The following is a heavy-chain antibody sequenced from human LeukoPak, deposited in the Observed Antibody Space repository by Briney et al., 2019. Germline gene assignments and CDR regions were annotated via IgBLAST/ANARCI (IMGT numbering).Heavy chain of an antibody. D-gene: IGHD2-15*01. CDR2: INPNSGGT. Sequence: EASVKVSCKASGYTFTGYYMHWVRQAPGQGLEWMGWINPNSGGTNYAQKFQGRVTMTRDTSISTAYMELSRLRSEDTAVYYCATKDGVPDTYAGYFFGMDVWGQGTTVTVSS. J-gene: IGHJ6*02. CDR3: ATKDGVPDTYAGYFFGMDV. CDR1: GYTFTGYY. V-gene: IGHV1-2*02.